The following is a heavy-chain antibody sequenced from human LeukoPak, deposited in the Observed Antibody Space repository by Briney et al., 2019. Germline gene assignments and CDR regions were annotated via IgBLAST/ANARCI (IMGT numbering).Heavy chain of an antibody. CDR3: ATGEYSGSSLDYYYYGMDV. CDR1: GFTFSSYW. J-gene: IGHJ6*02. D-gene: IGHD1-26*01. Sequence: PGGSLRLSCAASGFTFSSYWMSWVRQAPGKGLEGVGNIKQGGSEKYYVDSVKGRFTISRDNAKNSLYLQMNSLRAEDTAVYYCATGEYSGSSLDYYYYGMDVWGQGTTVTVSS. CDR2: IKQGGSEK. V-gene: IGHV3-7*01.